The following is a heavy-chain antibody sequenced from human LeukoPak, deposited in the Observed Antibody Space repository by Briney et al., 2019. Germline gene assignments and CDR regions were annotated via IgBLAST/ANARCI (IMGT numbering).Heavy chain of an antibody. J-gene: IGHJ4*02. CDR1: GGTFSSYA. CDR3: ARDEGGGYNQWDY. V-gene: IGHV1-69*01. D-gene: IGHD5-24*01. CDR2: IIPIFGTA. Sequence: ASVKVSCKASGGTFSSYAISWVRQAPGQGLEWKGGIIPIFGTANYAQKFQGRVTITADESTSTAYMELSSLRSEDTAVYYCARDEGGGYNQWDYWGQGTLVTVSS.